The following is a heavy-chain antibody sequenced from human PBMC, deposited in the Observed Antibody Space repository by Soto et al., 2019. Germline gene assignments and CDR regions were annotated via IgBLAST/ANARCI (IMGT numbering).Heavy chain of an antibody. Sequence: EVQLVESGGGLVQPGRSLRLSCAASGFTFDDYAMHWVRQAPGKGLEWVSGISWNSGSIGYADSVKDRFTISRDNAKNSLYLQMNSLRAEDTALYYCAKAYCSGGSCYLAPYYFDYWGQGTLVTVSS. J-gene: IGHJ4*02. CDR3: AKAYCSGGSCYLAPYYFDY. CDR1: GFTFDDYA. D-gene: IGHD2-15*01. V-gene: IGHV3-9*01. CDR2: ISWNSGSI.